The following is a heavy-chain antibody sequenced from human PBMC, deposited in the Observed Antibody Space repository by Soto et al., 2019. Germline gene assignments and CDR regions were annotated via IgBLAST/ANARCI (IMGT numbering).Heavy chain of an antibody. Sequence: EVQLLESGGGLVQPGGSLRLSCAASGFTFSSYAMSWVRQAPGKGLEWVSAISGSGGSTYYADSVKSRFTISRDNSKNTLYLQMNSLRAGDTAVYYCAKDTRIAVAGTLTYFQHWGQGTLVTVSS. V-gene: IGHV3-23*01. CDR3: AKDTRIAVAGTLTYFQH. J-gene: IGHJ1*01. CDR1: GFTFSSYA. CDR2: ISGSGGST. D-gene: IGHD6-19*01.